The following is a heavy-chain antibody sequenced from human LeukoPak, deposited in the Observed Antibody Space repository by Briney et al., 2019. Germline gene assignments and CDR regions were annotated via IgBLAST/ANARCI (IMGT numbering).Heavy chain of an antibody. Sequence: ASVKVSCKASGYTFTGYYIHWVRQTPGQGLEWMGWINPNSGGTNYAQKFQGRVTMTRDTSISTAYMEVSRLRSDDTAVYYCARARIAATEAVGDYWGPGTLVTVSS. CDR2: INPNSGGT. V-gene: IGHV1-2*02. D-gene: IGHD6-13*01. CDR3: ARARIAATEAVGDY. J-gene: IGHJ4*02. CDR1: GYTFTGYY.